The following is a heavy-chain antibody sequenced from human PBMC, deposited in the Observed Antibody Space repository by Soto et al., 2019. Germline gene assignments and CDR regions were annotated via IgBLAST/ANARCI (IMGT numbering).Heavy chain of an antibody. J-gene: IGHJ4*02. CDR2: ISAYNGNT. D-gene: IGHD3-22*01. CDR1: GYTFTSYG. CDR3: AWGYYDSSGYLRFDY. V-gene: IGHV1-18*04. Sequence: GASVKVSCKASGYTFTSYGISWVRQAPGQGLEWMGWISAYNGNTNYAQKLQGRVTMTTDTSTSTAYMELRGLRSDDTAVYYCAWGYYDSSGYLRFDYWGQGTLVTVS.